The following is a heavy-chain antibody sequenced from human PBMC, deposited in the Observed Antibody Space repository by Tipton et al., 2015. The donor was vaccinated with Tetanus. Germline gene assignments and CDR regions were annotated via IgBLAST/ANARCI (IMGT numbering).Heavy chain of an antibody. J-gene: IGHJ5*02. CDR3: ARGPFAYDR. V-gene: IGHV4-4*07. CDR2: IYAPGIT. CDR1: GGSITSNY. Sequence: TLSLTCTVSGGSITSNYWTWIRQPAGKGLEWIGRIYAPGITNYNPSLKSRVSMSVDTSKDQFSLKLSSVVAADTAVYYCARGPFAYDRWGQGALVTVSS.